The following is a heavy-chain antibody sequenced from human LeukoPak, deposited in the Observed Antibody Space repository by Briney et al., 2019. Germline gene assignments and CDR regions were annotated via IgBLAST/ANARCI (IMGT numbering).Heavy chain of an antibody. J-gene: IGHJ4*02. Sequence: PGRSLRLSCAASGFTFDDYAMHWVRQAPGKGLEWVSGISWNSGSIGYADSVKGRSTISRDNAKNSLYLQMNSLRAEDTALYYCAKVYYYYDSSGYYDYWGQGTLVTVSS. CDR3: AKVYYYYDSSGYYDY. D-gene: IGHD3-22*01. V-gene: IGHV3-9*01. CDR2: ISWNSGSI. CDR1: GFTFDDYA.